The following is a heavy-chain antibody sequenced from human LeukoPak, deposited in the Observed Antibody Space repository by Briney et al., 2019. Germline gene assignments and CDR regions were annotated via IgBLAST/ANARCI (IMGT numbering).Heavy chain of an antibody. D-gene: IGHD2-2*01. CDR2: IIPIFGTA. V-gene: IGHV1-69*01. CDR1: GGTFSSYA. CDR3: ARGLAKRYEDIVVVPAAIRDAFDI. J-gene: IGHJ3*02. Sequence: SVKVSCKASGGTFSSYAISWVRQAPGQGLEWMGGIIPIFGTANYAQKFQGRVTITADESTSTAYMELSSRRSEDTAVYYCARGLAKRYEDIVVVPAAIRDAFDIWGQGTMVTVSS.